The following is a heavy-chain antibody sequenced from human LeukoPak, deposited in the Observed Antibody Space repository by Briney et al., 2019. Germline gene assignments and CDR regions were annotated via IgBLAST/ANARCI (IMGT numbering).Heavy chain of an antibody. D-gene: IGHD5-24*01. CDR1: GFTLSLAW. CDR3: VRDGDAYNFDF. J-gene: IGHJ4*02. V-gene: IGHV3-74*01. CDR2: IKYDGSYT. Sequence: GGSLRLSCATSGFTLSLAWMHWVRQAPGKGLEWVSRIKYDGSYTDYADSVKGRFTISRDNARNTLSLHMISLRAEDTAVYFCVRDGDAYNFDFWGQGVLVTVSS.